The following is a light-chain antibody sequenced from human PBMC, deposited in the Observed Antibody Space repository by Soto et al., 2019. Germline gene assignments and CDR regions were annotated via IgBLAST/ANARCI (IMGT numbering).Light chain of an antibody. Sequence: QSALTQPASVSGSPGQSITISCTGTSSDVGSYNLVSWYQQHPGKAPKLMIYEVSKRPSGVSNRFSGSKSGNTASLTISGLHAEDEADYYCCSYAGSRPYVFGTGTKLTVL. J-gene: IGLJ1*01. V-gene: IGLV2-23*02. CDR1: SSDVGSYNL. CDR2: EVS. CDR3: CSYAGSRPYV.